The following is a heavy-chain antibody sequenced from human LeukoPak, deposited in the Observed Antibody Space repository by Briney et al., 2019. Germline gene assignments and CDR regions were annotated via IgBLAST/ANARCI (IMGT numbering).Heavy chain of an antibody. CDR3: ARGDGSGSYYNRLLDY. CDR2: IHYSGST. Sequence: PSETLSLTCTVSGGSISSSSYYWGWIRQPPGKGLEWIGSIHYSGSTYYNPSLKSRVTISVDTSKNQFSLKLSSVTAADTAVYYCARGDGSGSYYNRLLDYWGQGTLVTVSS. J-gene: IGHJ4*02. CDR1: GGSISSSSYY. V-gene: IGHV4-39*07. D-gene: IGHD3-10*01.